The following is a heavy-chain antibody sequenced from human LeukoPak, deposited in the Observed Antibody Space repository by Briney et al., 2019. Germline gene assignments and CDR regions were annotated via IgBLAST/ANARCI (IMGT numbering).Heavy chain of an antibody. V-gene: IGHV4-39*01. CDR1: GGSISSSSYY. J-gene: IGHJ4*02. CDR2: IYYSGST. D-gene: IGHD1-26*01. Sequence: SETLSLTCSVSGGSISSSSYYWGWIRQPPEKGLKWIGSIYYSGSTYYNPSLKSRVTISVDTSKNQFSLKLSSVTAADTAVYYCARHPKKNGIVGATIYDWGQGTLVTVSS. CDR3: ARHPKKNGIVGATIYD.